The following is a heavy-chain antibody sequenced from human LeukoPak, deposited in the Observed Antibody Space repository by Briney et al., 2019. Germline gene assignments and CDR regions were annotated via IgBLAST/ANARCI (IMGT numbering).Heavy chain of an antibody. J-gene: IGHJ4*02. D-gene: IGHD6-19*01. CDR2: IYYSGST. CDR3: ARIDRAVAGTIDY. V-gene: IGHV4-59*08. CDR1: GGSISSYF. Sequence: SSETLSLTCTVSGGSISSYFWSWIRQPPGKGLEWIGYIYYSGSTNYNPSRKSRVTMSVDTPKNQFSLKLSSVTAADTAVYYCARIDRAVAGTIDYWGQGTLVTVSS.